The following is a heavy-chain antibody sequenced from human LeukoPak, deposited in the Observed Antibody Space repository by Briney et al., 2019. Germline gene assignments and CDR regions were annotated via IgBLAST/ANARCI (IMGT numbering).Heavy chain of an antibody. CDR1: GGTFSSYA. J-gene: IGHJ6*02. CDR3: ARAGKYYYYSYGMDV. D-gene: IGHD3-10*01. CDR2: IIPILGVA. V-gene: IGHV1-69*10. Sequence: SLKLSSKSSGGTFSSYAISWGLQAPGQRVGCMGGIIPILGVANYAQNFQGRVTTTADKSTSTAYMELSSLRSEDTAVYYCARAGKYYYYSYGMDVWGQGTTVTVSS.